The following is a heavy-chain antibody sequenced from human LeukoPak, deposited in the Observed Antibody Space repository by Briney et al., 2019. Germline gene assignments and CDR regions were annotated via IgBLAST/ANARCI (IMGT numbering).Heavy chain of an antibody. Sequence: GASVKVSCKASGYTFTGYFIHWLRHAPGQGLEWMGWINPNSGGTNYEQKFHGRVTMTRDTSMSTAYMELSSLRSDDTAVYYCARADSSNWYWFDPWGQGTLVTVSS. CDR1: GYTFTGYF. V-gene: IGHV1-2*02. J-gene: IGHJ5*02. CDR2: INPNSGGT. D-gene: IGHD6-13*01. CDR3: ARADSSNWYWFDP.